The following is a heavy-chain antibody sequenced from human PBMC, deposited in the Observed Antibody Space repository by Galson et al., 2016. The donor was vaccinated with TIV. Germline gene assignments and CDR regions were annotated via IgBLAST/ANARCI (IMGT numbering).Heavy chain of an antibody. J-gene: IGHJ6*02. Sequence: LSLTCAVSGYSIKSGYFWGWIRQPPGKGLQWIGSIYESGTTYSHPSLKSRLTMSVDTSKNHFSLKLSSVTAAGPAVYYCMREGSTVTMHHYFGMDVWGQGTSVTVSS. CDR2: IYESGTT. CDR3: MREGSTVTMHHYFGMDV. V-gene: IGHV4-38-2*02. CDR1: GYSIKSGYF. D-gene: IGHD4-17*01.